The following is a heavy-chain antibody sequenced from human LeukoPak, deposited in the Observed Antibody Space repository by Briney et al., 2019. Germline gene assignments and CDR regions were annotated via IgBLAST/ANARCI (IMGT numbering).Heavy chain of an antibody. CDR3: AKSVGVSSWYYFDY. CDR2: ISASSGST. V-gene: IGHV3-23*01. J-gene: IGHJ4*02. D-gene: IGHD6-13*01. Sequence: GGSLRLSCVVSGFTFSSCAMSWVRQAPGKGLEWVSGISASSGSTSYADSVKGRFTISRENSKNTLFLQMNSLRAEDTAVYYCAKSVGVSSWYYFDYWGQGTLVTVSS. CDR1: GFTFSSCA.